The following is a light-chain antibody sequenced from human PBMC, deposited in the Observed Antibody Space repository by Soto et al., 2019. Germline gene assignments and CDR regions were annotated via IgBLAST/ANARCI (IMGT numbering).Light chain of an antibody. J-gene: IGKJ5*01. Sequence: DIEFTQASSFLSASVGDRVTITCRASQGISSYLAWYQQKPGKAPKLLIYAASSLQSGVPSRFSGSGSGTEFTLTISSLQPEDFATYYCLQHNSFPLTFGQGTRLEI. V-gene: IGKV1-9*01. CDR2: AAS. CDR1: QGISSY. CDR3: LQHNSFPLT.